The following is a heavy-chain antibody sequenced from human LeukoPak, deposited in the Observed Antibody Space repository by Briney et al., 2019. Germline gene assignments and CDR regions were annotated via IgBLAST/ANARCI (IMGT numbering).Heavy chain of an antibody. CDR3: ATDNRPATFGVVMFDY. J-gene: IGHJ4*02. CDR2: FDPEDGET. CDR1: GYTLTELS. D-gene: IGHD3-3*01. V-gene: IGHV1-24*01. Sequence: ASVKVSCTVSGYTLTELSMHWVRQAPGKGLEWMGGFDPEDGETIYAQKFQGRVTMTEDTSTDTAYMELSSLRSEDTAVYYCATDNRPATFGVVMFDYWGQGTLVTVSS.